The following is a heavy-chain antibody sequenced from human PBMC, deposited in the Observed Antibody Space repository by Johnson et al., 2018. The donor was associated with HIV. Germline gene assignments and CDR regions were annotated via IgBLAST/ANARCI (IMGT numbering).Heavy chain of an antibody. J-gene: IGHJ3*02. CDR1: GFIVSTNY. CDR2: IYNDDST. Sequence: VQLVESGGGLIQPGGSLRLSCAASGFIVSTNYMSWVRQAPGKGLEWVSVIYNDDSTYYADSVKGRFTISRDISKNTLSLQMKSLRAEDTAVYYCARRDAALVTAAFDIWGQGTMVTVSS. D-gene: IGHD5-18*01. V-gene: IGHV3-53*01. CDR3: ARRDAALVTAAFDI.